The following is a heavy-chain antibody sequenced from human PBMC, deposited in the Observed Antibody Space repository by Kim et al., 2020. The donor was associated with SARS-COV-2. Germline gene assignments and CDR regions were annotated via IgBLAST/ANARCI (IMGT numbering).Heavy chain of an antibody. CDR1: GGSISSGDYY. CDR3: ARARTAMATGPSVEY. Sequence: SETLSLTCTVSGGSISSGDYYWSWIRQPPGKGLEWIGYIYYSGSTYYNPSLKSRVTISVDTSKNQFSLKLSSVTAADTAVYYCARARTAMATGPSVEYWGQGTLVTVSS. V-gene: IGHV4-30-4*01. CDR2: IYYSGST. J-gene: IGHJ4*02. D-gene: IGHD5-18*01.